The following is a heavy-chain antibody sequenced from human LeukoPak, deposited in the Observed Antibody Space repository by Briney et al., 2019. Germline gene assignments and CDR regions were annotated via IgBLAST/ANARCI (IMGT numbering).Heavy chain of an antibody. V-gene: IGHV3-30*18. D-gene: IGHD3-9*01. CDR1: GFTFSSYG. J-gene: IGHJ4*02. Sequence: SLRLSCAASGFTFSSYGMHWVRQAPGKGLEWVAVISYDGSNKYYADSVKGRFTISRDNSKNTLYLQMNSLRAEDTAVYYCAKDLGVRYFDWLIPGSDYWGQGTLVTVSS. CDR2: ISYDGSNK. CDR3: AKDLGVRYFDWLIPGSDY.